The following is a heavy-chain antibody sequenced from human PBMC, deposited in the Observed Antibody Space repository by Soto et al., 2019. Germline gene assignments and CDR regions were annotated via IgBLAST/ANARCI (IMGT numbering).Heavy chain of an antibody. CDR3: TSGTCSDDGTGGYFFRF. J-gene: IGHJ4*02. CDR1: EGASIIYG. CDR2: FIPDLGTP. D-gene: IGHD2-8*02. V-gene: IGHV1-69*01. Sequence: QVQLVQSGAELKTPGSSVKVSCEASEGASIIYGVSWVRQAPGQGLEWMGGFIPDLGTPKYAPNFRGRATISADDSTNTGFLDLTSLTSEGTAVYFCTSGTCSDDGTGGYFFRFWGQGTLVTVSS.